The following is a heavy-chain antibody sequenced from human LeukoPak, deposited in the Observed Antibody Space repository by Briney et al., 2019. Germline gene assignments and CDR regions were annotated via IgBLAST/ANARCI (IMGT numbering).Heavy chain of an antibody. CDR1: GGTFSSYA. Sequence: SVKDSCKASGGTFSSYAISWVRQAPGQGLEWMGGIIPIFGTANYAQKFQGRVTITTDESTSTAYMELSSLRSEDTAVYYCASYADYYDSSGYYYSFDYWGQGTLVTVSS. CDR3: ASYADYYDSSGYYYSFDY. D-gene: IGHD3-22*01. J-gene: IGHJ4*02. V-gene: IGHV1-69*05. CDR2: IIPIFGTA.